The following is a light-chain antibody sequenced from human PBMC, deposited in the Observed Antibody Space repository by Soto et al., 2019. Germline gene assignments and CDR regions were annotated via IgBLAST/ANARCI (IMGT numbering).Light chain of an antibody. CDR1: KLGDKY. CDR3: QAWDSSTGV. J-gene: IGLJ3*02. CDR2: QDS. V-gene: IGLV3-1*01. Sequence: SYELTQPPSVSVSPGQTASIICSGDKLGDKYVYWYQQKPGQSPVVVIYQDSKRPSGIPERFPGSNSGNTATLTISGTQAMDEADYHCQAWDSSTGVFGGGTKLTVL.